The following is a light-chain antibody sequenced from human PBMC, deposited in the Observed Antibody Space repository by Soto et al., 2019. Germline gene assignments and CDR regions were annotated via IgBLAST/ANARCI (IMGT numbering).Light chain of an antibody. CDR2: DNI. CDR1: ASNLGAKYA. CDR3: QSYDTTLSGLV. J-gene: IGLJ3*02. Sequence: QSVLTQPPSVSGAPGQRVTISCTGSASNLGAKYAVHWYQHLPGTAPKLLIYDNIHRPSGVPDRFSGSKSDTSASLAITGLQAEDEAYYYCQSYDTTLSGLVFGGGTKVTVL. V-gene: IGLV1-40*01.